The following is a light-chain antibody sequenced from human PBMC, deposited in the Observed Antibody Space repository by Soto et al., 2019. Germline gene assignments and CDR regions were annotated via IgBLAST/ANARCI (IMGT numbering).Light chain of an antibody. J-gene: IGKJ1*01. CDR2: AAS. V-gene: IGKV3-15*01. CDR3: QQYDNWWT. CDR1: QSVSSN. Sequence: EVMMKQSPATLSVYPGERATLSCRASQSVSSNLAWYQQKPGQAPRVLIYAASTRATGIPDRFSGSGSGTEFTLTISSLHSEDFGVYYCQQYDNWWTFGQGTMVDI.